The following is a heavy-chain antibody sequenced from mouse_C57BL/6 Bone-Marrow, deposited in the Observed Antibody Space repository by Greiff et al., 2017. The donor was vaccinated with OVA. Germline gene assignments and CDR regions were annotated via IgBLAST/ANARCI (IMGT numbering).Heavy chain of an antibody. CDR3: AGDSYYYGSSYHYYAMDY. CDR1: GFPITSGYY. V-gene: IGHV12-3*01. CDR2: ITHSGET. J-gene: IGHJ4*01. D-gene: IGHD1-1*01. Sequence: QVQLKESGPGLVKPSQSLFLTCSITGFPITSGYYWIWIRQSPGKPLEWMGYITHSGETFYNPSLQSPISITSETSKNQFFLQLNSVTTEDTAMYYCAGDSYYYGSSYHYYAMDYWGQGTSVTVSS.